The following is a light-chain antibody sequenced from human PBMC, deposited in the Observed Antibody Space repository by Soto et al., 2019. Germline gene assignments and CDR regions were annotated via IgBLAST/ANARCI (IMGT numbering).Light chain of an antibody. V-gene: IGKV3-20*01. CDR3: QRYGSSPPT. CDR2: GAS. CDR1: QNVYNNY. J-gene: IGKJ4*01. Sequence: EIVLTQSPGTLFLSPGERATLSCRASQNVYNNYLAWYQQKPGQAPRLLINGASSRATGIPDRFSGSGSGTDFTLTISRLEREDFAVYYCQRYGSSPPTFGGGTKVAIQ.